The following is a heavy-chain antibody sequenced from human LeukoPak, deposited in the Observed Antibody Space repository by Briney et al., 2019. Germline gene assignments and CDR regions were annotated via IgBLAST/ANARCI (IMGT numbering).Heavy chain of an antibody. V-gene: IGHV1-18*01. CDR2: ISADNGNT. D-gene: IGHD6-13*01. J-gene: IGHJ4*02. Sequence: ASVKVSCKASGYTFTSYGINWVRQAPGEGLEWMGWISADNGNTNYAQKFQGRVTMTTDTSTSTAYMELRSLRSDDTAVYYCARLSGYSSSSYLLPTDCWGQGTLVTVSS. CDR3: ARLSGYSSSSYLLPTDC. CDR1: GYTFTSYG.